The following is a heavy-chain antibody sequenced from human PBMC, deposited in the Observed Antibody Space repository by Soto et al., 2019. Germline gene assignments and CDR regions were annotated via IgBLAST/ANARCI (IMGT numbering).Heavy chain of an antibody. CDR1: GFTFSSYG. D-gene: IGHD5-18*01. V-gene: IGHV3-33*01. J-gene: IGHJ6*02. CDR2: IWYDGSNK. Sequence: GGSLRLSCAASGFTFSSYGMHWVRQAPGKGLDWVAVIWYDGSNKYYADSVKGRFTISRDNSKNTLYLQMNSLGAEDTAVYYCARDHQYSYGVVDYYYGMDVWGQGTTVTVSS. CDR3: ARDHQYSYGVVDYYYGMDV.